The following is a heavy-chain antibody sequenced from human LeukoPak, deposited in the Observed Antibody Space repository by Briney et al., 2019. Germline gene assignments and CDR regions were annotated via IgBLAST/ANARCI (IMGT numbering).Heavy chain of an antibody. CDR1: GFTFSSYA. D-gene: IGHD6-6*01. J-gene: IGHJ6*02. CDR3: AREYSSSSYYYGMDV. Sequence: PGGSLRLSCAASGFTFSSYAMSWVRQAPGKGLEWVSSISSSSSYIYYADSVKGRFTISRDNAKNSLYLQMNSLRAEDTAVYYCAREYSSSSYYYGMDVWGQGTTVTVSS. CDR2: ISSSSSYI. V-gene: IGHV3-21*01.